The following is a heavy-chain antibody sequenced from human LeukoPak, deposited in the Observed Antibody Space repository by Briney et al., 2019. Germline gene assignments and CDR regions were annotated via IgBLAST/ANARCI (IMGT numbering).Heavy chain of an antibody. Sequence: GGSLRLSCAASGFTFSSYGMHWVRQAPGKGLEWVAVIWYDGSNKYYADSVKGRFTISRDNSKNTLYLQMNSLRAEDTAVYCCARDLDGYSSSSPCGDYWGQGTLVTVSS. J-gene: IGHJ4*02. V-gene: IGHV3-33*01. D-gene: IGHD6-6*01. CDR1: GFTFSSYG. CDR3: ARDLDGYSSSSPCGDY. CDR2: IWYDGSNK.